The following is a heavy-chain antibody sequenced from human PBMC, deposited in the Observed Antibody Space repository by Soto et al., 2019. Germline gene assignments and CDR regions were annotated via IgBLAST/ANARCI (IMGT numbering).Heavy chain of an antibody. V-gene: IGHV1-46*01. J-gene: IGHJ5*02. Sequence: QVQLVQSGAEVKKPGASVKVSCKASGYTFTSYYMHWVRQAPGQGLEGLGIINPSGGSTSYAQKFQGRVTMTRDTSTSTVYMALSSLRSEDTAVYYCASRITIFGVAGDNWFDPWGQGTLVTVSS. D-gene: IGHD3-3*01. CDR2: INPSGGST. CDR1: GYTFTSYY. CDR3: ASRITIFGVAGDNWFDP.